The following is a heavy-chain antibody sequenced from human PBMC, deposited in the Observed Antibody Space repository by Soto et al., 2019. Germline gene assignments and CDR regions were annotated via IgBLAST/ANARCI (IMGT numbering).Heavy chain of an antibody. Sequence: GGSLRLSCAASGFTFSSYAMSWVRQAPGKGLEWVSAISGSGGSTYYADSVKGRFTISRDNSKNTLYLQMNSLRAEDTAVYYCAKAFGSSGWLGADPSHFDYWGQGTLVTVSS. V-gene: IGHV3-23*01. CDR2: ISGSGGST. CDR3: AKAFGSSGWLGADPSHFDY. D-gene: IGHD6-19*01. CDR1: GFTFSSYA. J-gene: IGHJ4*02.